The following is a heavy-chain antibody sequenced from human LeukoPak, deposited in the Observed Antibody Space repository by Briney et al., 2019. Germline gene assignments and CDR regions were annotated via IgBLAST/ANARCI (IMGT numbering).Heavy chain of an antibody. J-gene: IGHJ3*02. Sequence: SETLSLTCTVSGCSMSSGTYYWGWIRQPPGKGLEWIASIRYPGSTFYNPSLQRRVTISVDTPKNQFSLKLSSVTAADTAVYYCARLKRDTLAARVNAFDIWGQGTMVTVSS. CDR3: ARLKRDTLAARVNAFDI. CDR1: GCSMSSGTYY. CDR2: IRYPGST. V-gene: IGHV4-39*01. D-gene: IGHD6-25*01.